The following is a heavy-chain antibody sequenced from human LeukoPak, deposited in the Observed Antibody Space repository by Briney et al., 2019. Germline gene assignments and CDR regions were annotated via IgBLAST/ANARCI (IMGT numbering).Heavy chain of an antibody. CDR2: ISAYNGDT. J-gene: IGHJ3*02. D-gene: IGHD6-19*01. V-gene: IGHV1-18*01. CDR1: GYTFTSYG. Sequence: ASVKVSCKASGYTFTSYGISWVRQVPGQGLEWMGWISAYNGDTNYAQKLQGRVTMTTDTSTSTAYMELRSLRSDDTAVYYCARGLQENLAWLQAFSAFDIWGQGTMVTVSS. CDR3: ARGLQENLAWLQAFSAFDI.